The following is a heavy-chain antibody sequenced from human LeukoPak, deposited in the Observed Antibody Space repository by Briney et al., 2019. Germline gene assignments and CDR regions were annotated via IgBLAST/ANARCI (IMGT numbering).Heavy chain of an antibody. CDR1: GYTFTSYG. V-gene: IGHV1-18*01. J-gene: IGHJ4*02. CDR2: ISAYNGNT. Sequence: ASVKVSCKASGYTFTSYGINWVRQAPGQGLEWMGWISAYNGNTNYAQKLQGRVTMTTDTSTSTAYMELRSLRSDDTAVYYCARASYYYDSSGYYFFDYWGQGTLVTVSS. CDR3: ARASYYYDSSGYYFFDY. D-gene: IGHD3-22*01.